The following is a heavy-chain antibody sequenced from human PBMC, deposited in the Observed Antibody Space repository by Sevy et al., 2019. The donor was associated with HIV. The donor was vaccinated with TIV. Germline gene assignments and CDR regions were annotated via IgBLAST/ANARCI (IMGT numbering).Heavy chain of an antibody. CDR3: AKGGPISVFGVAKNWFDP. CDR1: GFPFNKYA. Sequence: GGSLRLSCAASGFPFNKYAMSWVRQAPGKGLEWVSGISGSGGSTYYADSVKGRFTISRDNSKNTLYLQLNSLGAEATALYYCAKGGPISVFGVAKNWFDPWGQGTLVTVSS. D-gene: IGHD3-3*01. CDR2: ISGSGGST. J-gene: IGHJ5*02. V-gene: IGHV3-23*01.